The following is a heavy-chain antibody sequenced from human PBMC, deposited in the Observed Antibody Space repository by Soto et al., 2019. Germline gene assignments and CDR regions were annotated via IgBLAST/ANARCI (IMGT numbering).Heavy chain of an antibody. CDR1: GGTFSSYA. CDR3: ARDMSITNRPEYYYGMDV. V-gene: IGHV1-69*13. CDR2: IIPIFGTA. D-gene: IGHD6-6*01. Sequence: ASVEVSCKASGGTFSSYAISWVRQAPGQGLEWMGGIIPIFGTANYAQKFQGRVTITADESTSTAYMELGSLKSDDTAVYYCARDMSITNRPEYYYGMDVWGQGTTVTASS. J-gene: IGHJ6*02.